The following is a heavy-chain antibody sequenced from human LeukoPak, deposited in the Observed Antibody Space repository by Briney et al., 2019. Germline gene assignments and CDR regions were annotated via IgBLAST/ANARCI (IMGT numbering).Heavy chain of an antibody. J-gene: IGHJ4*02. Sequence: GGSRRLSCAASGFTVSSDYMGWVRQAPGKGLEWVSLIYAGGSTYYADSVKGRFTISRDNSKNTLYLQMNSLRAEDTAVYYCARDPGITIFGVVSRGAFDYWGQGTLVTVSS. CDR3: ARDPGITIFGVVSRGAFDY. V-gene: IGHV3-53*01. CDR2: IYAGGST. CDR1: GFTVSSDY. D-gene: IGHD3-3*01.